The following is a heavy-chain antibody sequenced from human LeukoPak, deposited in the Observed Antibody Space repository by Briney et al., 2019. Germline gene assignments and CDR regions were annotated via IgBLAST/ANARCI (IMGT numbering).Heavy chain of an antibody. CDR2: IKQDGSEK. V-gene: IGHV3-7*01. CDR1: GFTFSSHW. CDR3: AKAPIIWYFDL. J-gene: IGHJ2*01. Sequence: GGSLRLSCAASGFTFSSHWMSWVRQAPGKGLEWVANIKQDGSEKYYVDSVKGRFTISRDNAKNSLYLQMDSLRAEDTAVYYCAKAPIIWYFDLWGRGTLVTVSS.